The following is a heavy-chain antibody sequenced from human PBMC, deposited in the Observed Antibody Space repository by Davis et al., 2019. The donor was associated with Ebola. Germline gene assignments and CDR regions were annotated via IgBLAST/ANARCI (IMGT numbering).Heavy chain of an antibody. CDR3: ARGDYDSSFYYYYYGMDV. Sequence: GESLKISCAASGFTFSSYGLHWVRQPPGKGLEWVAVIWYDGRNKYYADSVKDRFTISRDNSKNTLYLQMNSLRAEDTAVYYCARGDYDSSFYYYYYGMDVWGQGTTVTVSS. CDR1: GFTFSSYG. D-gene: IGHD3-22*01. V-gene: IGHV3-33*01. CDR2: IWYDGRNK. J-gene: IGHJ6*02.